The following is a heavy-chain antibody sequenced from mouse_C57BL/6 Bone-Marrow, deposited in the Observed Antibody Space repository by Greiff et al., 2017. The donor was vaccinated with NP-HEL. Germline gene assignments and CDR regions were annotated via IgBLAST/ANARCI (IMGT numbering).Heavy chain of an antibody. CDR1: GFNIKDDY. CDR3: TKGGYAPYFDV. V-gene: IGHV14-4*01. D-gene: IGHD2-10*02. J-gene: IGHJ1*03. Sequence: EVQRVESGAELVRPGASVKLSCTASGFNIKDDYMHWVKQRPEQGLEWIGWIDPENGDTEYASKFQGKATITADTSSNTAYLQLSSLTSEDTAVYYCTKGGYAPYFDVWGTGTTVTVSS. CDR2: IDPENGDT.